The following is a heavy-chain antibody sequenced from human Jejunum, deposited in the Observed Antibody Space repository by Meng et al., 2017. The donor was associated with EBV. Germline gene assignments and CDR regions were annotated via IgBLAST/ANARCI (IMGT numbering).Heavy chain of an antibody. V-gene: IGHV4-4*02. D-gene: IGHD1-14*01. CDR1: TDFSSSYEW. J-gene: IGHJ4*02. Sequence: QVQLAESGPGLVKPSGTLYLTCGVSTDFSSSYEWWSWVRQPPGKGLEWLGEINQVGSTYYNPSLKSRVTISIDTSKRQFSLRLNSMTAADTAVYYCARASSERLLDYWGQGTLVTVSS. CDR3: ARASSERLLDY. CDR2: INQVGST.